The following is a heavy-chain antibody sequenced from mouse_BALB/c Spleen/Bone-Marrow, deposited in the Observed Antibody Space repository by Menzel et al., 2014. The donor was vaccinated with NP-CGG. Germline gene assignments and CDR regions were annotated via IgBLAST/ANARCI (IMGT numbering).Heavy chain of an antibody. CDR3: VRDYGYGTMDY. J-gene: IGHJ4*01. Sequence: EVQLVESGGGLVQPGGSRKLSCAASGFTFSSFGMHWVRQAPEKGLEWVAYISSGSSTIYYADTVKGRFTISRDNPKNTLFLQMTSLRSEDTAMYGCVRDYGYGTMDYWSQGTSVTVSS. CDR1: GFTFSSFG. CDR2: ISSGSSTI. V-gene: IGHV5-17*02. D-gene: IGHD1-2*01.